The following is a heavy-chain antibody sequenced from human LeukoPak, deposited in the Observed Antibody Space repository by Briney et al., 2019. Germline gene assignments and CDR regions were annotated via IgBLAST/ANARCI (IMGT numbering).Heavy chain of an antibody. V-gene: IGHV3-11*04. CDR3: AKQDSSGWSIFDY. J-gene: IGHJ4*02. Sequence: GGSLRLSCAASGFTFSDYYMSWIRQAPGKGLEWVSYISSSGSTIYYADSVKGRFTISRDNAKNTLYLQMNSLRAEDTAVYYCAKQDSSGWSIFDYWGQGTLVTVSS. CDR2: ISSSGSTI. CDR1: GFTFSDYY. D-gene: IGHD6-19*01.